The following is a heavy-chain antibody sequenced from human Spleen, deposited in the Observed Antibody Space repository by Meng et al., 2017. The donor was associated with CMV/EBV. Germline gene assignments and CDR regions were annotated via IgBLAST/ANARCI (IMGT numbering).Heavy chain of an antibody. CDR3: ARRDGDY. J-gene: IGHJ4*02. D-gene: IGHD5-24*01. CDR2: IRFDGNEK. Sequence: GESLKISCAPSRFTFSSYAMSWVRQAPGKGLDWVAFIRFDGNEKYYADSVKGRFTISRDNSEDTLFLQMSSLRPEDTAVYYCARRDGDYWGQGTLVTVSS. V-gene: IGHV3-30*02. CDR1: RFTFSSYA.